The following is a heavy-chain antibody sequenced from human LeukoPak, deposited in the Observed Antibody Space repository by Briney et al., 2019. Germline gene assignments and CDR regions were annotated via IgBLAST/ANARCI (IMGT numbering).Heavy chain of an antibody. CDR1: GFTFSSYA. CDR3: AKDAAPMQTNLFDY. V-gene: IGHV3-23*01. CDR2: ISGSGGST. Sequence: RGSLRLSCAASGFTFSSYAMSWVRQTPGKGLEWVSAISGSGGSTYYADSVKGRFTISRDNSKNTLYLQMNSLRAEDTAVYYCAKDAAPMQTNLFDYWGQGTLVTVSS. J-gene: IGHJ4*02. D-gene: IGHD2-2*01.